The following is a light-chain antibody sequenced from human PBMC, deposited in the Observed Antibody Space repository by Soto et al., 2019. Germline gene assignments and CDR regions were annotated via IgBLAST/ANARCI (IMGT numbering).Light chain of an antibody. CDR3: SSYTSSSTPV. CDR2: DVS. Sequence: QSALTQPASVSGSPGQSITISCTGTSSDVGGYNYVSWYQQHPGKAPKLMIYDVSNRPSGVSNRFSGSKSGNTASLTNSGLQAEDEADYYCSSYTSSSTPVFGTGTKLTVL. CDR1: SSDVGGYNY. J-gene: IGLJ1*01. V-gene: IGLV2-14*01.